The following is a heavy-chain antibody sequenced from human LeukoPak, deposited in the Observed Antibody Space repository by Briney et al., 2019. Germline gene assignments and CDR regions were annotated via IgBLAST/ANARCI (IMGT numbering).Heavy chain of an antibody. V-gene: IGHV4-30-4*01. CDR2: IYYSGST. CDR1: GGSISSGDYY. D-gene: IGHD2-15*01. CDR3: ARDGYCSGGSCYYFDY. Sequence: SQTLSLTCTVSGGSISSGDYYWSWIRQPPGKGLEWIGYIYYSGSTYYNPSLKSRVTISVDTSKNQFSLKLSSVTAADTTVYYCARDGYCSGGSCYYFDYWGQGTLVTVSS. J-gene: IGHJ4*02.